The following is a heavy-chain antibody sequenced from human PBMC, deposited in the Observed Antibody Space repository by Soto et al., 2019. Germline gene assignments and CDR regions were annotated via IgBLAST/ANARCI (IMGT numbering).Heavy chain of an antibody. CDR2: LIPIFGTA. CDR1: GGTFSSYA. D-gene: IGHD1-26*01. Sequence: QVQLVQSGAEVKNPGSSVKVSCKASGGTFSSYAISWVRQAPGQGLEWMGGLIPIFGTANYGQKFQGRVTITAAESTSTAYMGLSSLLSEDTAVYYCARGEPYELDAFDIWGQGTMVTVSS. CDR3: ARGEPYELDAFDI. V-gene: IGHV1-69*01. J-gene: IGHJ3*02.